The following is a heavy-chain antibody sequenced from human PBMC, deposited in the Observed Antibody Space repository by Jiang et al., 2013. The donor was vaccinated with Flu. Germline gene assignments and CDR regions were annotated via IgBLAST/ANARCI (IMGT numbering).Heavy chain of an antibody. J-gene: IGHJ4*02. D-gene: IGHD3-22*01. Sequence: GAEVKKPGSSVKVSCKASGGTFTLSAISWVRQAPGQGLEWLGGIIPIFGTPNYAQKFQGRVTITADRSTSTVYMALSSLKSEDTAVYYCARGPDTSTYYYFYWGQGTLVTVSS. CDR1: GGTFTLSA. CDR2: IIPIFGTP. V-gene: IGHV1-69*06. CDR3: ARGPDTSTYYYFY.